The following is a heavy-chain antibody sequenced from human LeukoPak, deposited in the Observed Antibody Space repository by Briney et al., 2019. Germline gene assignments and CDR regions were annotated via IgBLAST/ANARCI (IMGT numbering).Heavy chain of an antibody. CDR1: GGSFSGYY. CDR3: ARLTREDTAMVKEMYNWFDP. D-gene: IGHD5-18*01. CDR2: INHSGST. Sequence: PSETLSLTCAVYGGSFSGYYWSWIRQPPGKGLEWIGEINHSGSTNYNPSLKSRVTISVDTSKNQFSLKLSSVTAADTAVYYCARLTREDTAMVKEMYNWFDPWGQGTLVTVSS. V-gene: IGHV4-34*01. J-gene: IGHJ5*02.